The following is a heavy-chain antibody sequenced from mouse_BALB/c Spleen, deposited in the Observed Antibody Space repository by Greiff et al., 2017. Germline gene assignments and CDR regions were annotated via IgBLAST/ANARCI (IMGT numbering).Heavy chain of an antibody. Sequence: EVRLQQSGPELMKPGASVKISCKASGFSFTSYSMHWVKQSHGKSLEWIGYIDPFNGGTSYNHKFKGKATLTVDKSSSTAYMHLSSLTSEDSAVYYCARKGAMDYWGQGTPVTVSS. J-gene: IGHJ4*01. V-gene: IGHV1S135*01. CDR3: ARKGAMDY. CDR1: GFSFTSYS. CDR2: IDPFNGGT.